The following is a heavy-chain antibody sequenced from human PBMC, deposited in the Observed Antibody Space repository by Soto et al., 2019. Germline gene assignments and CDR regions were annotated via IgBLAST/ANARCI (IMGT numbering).Heavy chain of an antibody. CDR3: ARESDSSGPGDDAFDI. D-gene: IGHD3-22*01. CDR2: ITPIFGTA. J-gene: IGHJ3*02. CDR1: GGTFSSYA. Sequence: ASVKVSCKASGGTFSSYAISWVRQAPGQGLEWMGGITPIFGTANYAQKFQGRVTITADESTSTAYMELSSLRSEDTAVYYCARESDSSGPGDDAFDIWGQGTMVTVSS. V-gene: IGHV1-69*13.